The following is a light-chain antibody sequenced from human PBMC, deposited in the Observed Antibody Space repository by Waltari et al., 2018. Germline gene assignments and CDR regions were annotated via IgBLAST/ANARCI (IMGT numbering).Light chain of an antibody. Sequence: SSGHINNVIAWLQQRPEKGPRYLMKVNSDGSHNKGDEIPDRFSGSSSGAERYLTISSLQSEDEADYFCQTGGHGTWVFGGGTKLTVL. V-gene: IGLV4-69*01. CDR2: VNSDGSH. J-gene: IGLJ3*02. CDR3: QTGGHGTWV. CDR1: SGHINNV.